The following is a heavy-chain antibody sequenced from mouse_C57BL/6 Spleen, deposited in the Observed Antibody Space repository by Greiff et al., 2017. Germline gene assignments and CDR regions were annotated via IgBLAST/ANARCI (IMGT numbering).Heavy chain of an antibody. J-gene: IGHJ3*01. D-gene: IGHD1-1*01. Sequence: VQLQQSGAELVRPGASVKLSCKASGYTFTDYYINWVKQRPGQGLEWIARIYPGSGNTYYNEKFKGKATLTAEKSSSTAYMQLSSLTSEDSAVYCCARADYYGSSYWFAYWGQGTLVTVSA. CDR2: IYPGSGNT. CDR3: ARADYYGSSYWFAY. CDR1: GYTFTDYY. V-gene: IGHV1-76*01.